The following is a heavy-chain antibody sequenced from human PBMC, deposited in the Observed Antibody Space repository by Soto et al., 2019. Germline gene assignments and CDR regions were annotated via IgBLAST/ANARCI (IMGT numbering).Heavy chain of an antibody. CDR1: GGTFSSYA. J-gene: IGHJ4*02. D-gene: IGHD3-10*01. V-gene: IGHV1-69*13. Sequence: SVKVSCKASGGTFSSYAISWVRQAPGQGLEWMGGIIPIFGTANYAQKFQGRVTITADESTSTAYMELSSLRSEDTAVYYCARVIMVRGVTYFEYWGQGTLVTVSS. CDR3: ARVIMVRGVTYFEY. CDR2: IIPIFGTA.